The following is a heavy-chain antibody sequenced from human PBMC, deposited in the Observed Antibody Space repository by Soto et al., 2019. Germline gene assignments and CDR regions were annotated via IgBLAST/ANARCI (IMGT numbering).Heavy chain of an antibody. J-gene: IGHJ4*02. D-gene: IGHD3-22*01. Sequence: ASVKVSCKASGGTFSSYAISWVRQAPGQGLEWMGGIIPILGIANYAQKFQGRVTITADKSTSTAYMELSSLRSEDTAVYYCAKCTNTANYYDSSGYYYFDYWGQGPLVTVSS. CDR1: GGTFSSYA. CDR2: IIPILGIA. V-gene: IGHV1-69*10. CDR3: AKCTNTANYYDSSGYYYFDY.